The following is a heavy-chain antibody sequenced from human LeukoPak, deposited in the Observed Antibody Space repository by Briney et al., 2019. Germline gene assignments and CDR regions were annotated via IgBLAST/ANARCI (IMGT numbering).Heavy chain of an antibody. D-gene: IGHD3-9*01. V-gene: IGHV3-23*01. CDR2: ISGSGGST. CDR1: GFTFSSYA. CDR3: AKDLGDYDILTGYFPFDY. Sequence: GGSLRLSCAASGFTFSSYAMSRVRQAPGKGLEWVSAISGSGGSTYYADSVKGRFTISRDNSKNTLYLQMNSLRAEDTAVYYCAKDLGDYDILTGYFPFDYWGQGTLVTVSS. J-gene: IGHJ4*02.